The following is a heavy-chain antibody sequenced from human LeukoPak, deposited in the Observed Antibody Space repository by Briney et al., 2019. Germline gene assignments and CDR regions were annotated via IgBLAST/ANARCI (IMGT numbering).Heavy chain of an antibody. Sequence: ASVKVSCKASGYTFTGYYMHWVRQAPGQGLEWMGWINPNSGGTNYAQKFQGWVTTTRDTSISTAYMELSWLRSDDTAVYYCARGDGQIAAAGTGWFDPWGQGTLVTVSS. CDR2: INPNSGGT. J-gene: IGHJ5*02. CDR1: GYTFTGYY. D-gene: IGHD6-13*01. V-gene: IGHV1-2*04. CDR3: ARGDGQIAAAGTGWFDP.